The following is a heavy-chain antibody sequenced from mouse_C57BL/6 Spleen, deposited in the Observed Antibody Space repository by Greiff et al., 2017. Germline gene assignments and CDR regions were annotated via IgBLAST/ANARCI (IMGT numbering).Heavy chain of an antibody. Sequence: EVHLVESGGGLVKPGGSLKLSCAASGFTFSSYTMSWVRQTPEKRLEWVATISGGGGNTYYPDSVKGRFTISRDNAKNTLYLQMSSLRSEDTALYYCARHDGPYFDYWGQGTTRTVSS. CDR2: ISGGGGNT. CDR3: ARHDGPYFDY. CDR1: GFTFSSYT. J-gene: IGHJ2*01. D-gene: IGHD2-3*01. V-gene: IGHV5-9*01.